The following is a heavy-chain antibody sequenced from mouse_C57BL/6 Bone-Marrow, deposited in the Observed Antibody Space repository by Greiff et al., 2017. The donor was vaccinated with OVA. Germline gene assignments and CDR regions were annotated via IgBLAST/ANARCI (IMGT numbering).Heavy chain of an antibody. CDR1: GFSFNTYA. Sequence: EVQLVESGGGLVQPTGSLKLSCAASGFSFNTYAMNWVRQAPGKGLEWVARIRSKSNNYATYYADSVKDRFTISRDDSESMLYLQMNNLKTEDTAMYYCVRQGGYARDYWGQGTTLTVSS. D-gene: IGHD2-2*01. V-gene: IGHV10-1*01. CDR2: IRSKSNNYAT. J-gene: IGHJ2*01. CDR3: VRQGGYARDY.